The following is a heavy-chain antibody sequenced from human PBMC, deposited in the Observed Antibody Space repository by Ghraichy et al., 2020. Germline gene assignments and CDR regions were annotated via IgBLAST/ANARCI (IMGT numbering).Heavy chain of an antibody. D-gene: IGHD6-25*01. Sequence: SETLSLTCTVSGGSISGGSYYWTWIRQPAGKGLEWIGRVYSSGGNNYNPSLEGRATISVDTSKNQFSLNLNSVTAADTAVYYCARLNGDSGWGWYDSWGQGTLVSVSS. V-gene: IGHV4-61*02. CDR3: ARLNGDSGWGWYDS. J-gene: IGHJ4*02. CDR2: VYSSGGN. CDR1: GGSISGGSYY.